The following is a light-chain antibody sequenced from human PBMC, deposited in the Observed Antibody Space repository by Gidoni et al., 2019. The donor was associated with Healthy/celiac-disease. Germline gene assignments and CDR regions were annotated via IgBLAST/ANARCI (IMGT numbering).Light chain of an antibody. CDR3: QQYNSYSRT. V-gene: IGKV1-5*01. Sequence: DIQMTQSPSTLSASVGDRVIITGRDSQIISSWFALYQHKPGKAPKLLIYDASSLESVVPSRCSGSGSGTYFTLTISSLQPDDFATYYCQQYNSYSRTFGQGTKLEIK. CDR1: QIISSW. J-gene: IGKJ2*01. CDR2: DAS.